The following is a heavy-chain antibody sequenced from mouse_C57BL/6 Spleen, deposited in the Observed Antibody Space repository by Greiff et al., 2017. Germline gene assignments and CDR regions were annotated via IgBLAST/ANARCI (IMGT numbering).Heavy chain of an antibody. Sequence: QVQLQQSGAELVKPGASVKISCKASGYAFSSYWMNWVKQRPGKGLEWIGQIYPGDGDTNYNGKFKGKATLTADKSSSTAYMQLSSLTSEDAAVYFCARGNYDYDGDYWGQGTTLTVSS. J-gene: IGHJ2*01. CDR3: ARGNYDYDGDY. CDR1: GYAFSSYW. CDR2: IYPGDGDT. D-gene: IGHD2-4*01. V-gene: IGHV1-80*01.